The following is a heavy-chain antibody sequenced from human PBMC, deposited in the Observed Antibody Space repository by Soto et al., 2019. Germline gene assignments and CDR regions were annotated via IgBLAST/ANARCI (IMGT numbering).Heavy chain of an antibody. V-gene: IGHV3-23*01. CDR2: ISGSGGST. Sequence: GGSLRLSCAASGFTFSSYAMSWVRQAPGKGLEWVSAISGSGGSTYYADSVKGRFTISRDDAKNSLYLQMNSLRAEDTAVYYCARGCSSASCYYYWGQGTLVTVSS. CDR3: ARGCSSASCYYY. D-gene: IGHD2-2*01. J-gene: IGHJ4*02. CDR1: GFTFSSYA.